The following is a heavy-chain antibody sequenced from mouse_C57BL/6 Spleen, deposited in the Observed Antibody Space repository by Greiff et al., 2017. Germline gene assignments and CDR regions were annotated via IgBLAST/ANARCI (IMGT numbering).Heavy chain of an antibody. V-gene: IGHV5-17*01. J-gene: IGHJ1*03. CDR1: GFTFSDYG. CDR2: ISSGSSTI. D-gene: IGHD1-1*01. Sequence: DVMLVESGGGLVKPGGSLKLSCAASGFTFSDYGMHWVRQAPEKGLEWVAYISSGSSTIYYADTVKGRFTISRDNAKNTLFLQMTSLRSEDTAMYYCARDYGSSYRYWYFDVWGTGTTVTVSS. CDR3: ARDYGSSYRYWYFDV.